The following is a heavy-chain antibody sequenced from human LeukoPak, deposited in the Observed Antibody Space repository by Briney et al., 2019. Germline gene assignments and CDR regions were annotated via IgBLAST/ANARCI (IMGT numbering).Heavy chain of an antibody. Sequence: SGPTLVKPTQTLTLTCTFSGFSLSTSGVGVGWIRQPPGKALEWLALIYWNDDKRYSPSLKSRLTITKDTSKNQVVLTMTNMDPVDTATYYCAQAGYYYGSGVCFDYWGQGTLVTVSS. V-gene: IGHV2-5*01. D-gene: IGHD3-10*01. CDR2: IYWNDDK. J-gene: IGHJ4*02. CDR3: AQAGYYYGSGVCFDY. CDR1: GFSLSTSGVG.